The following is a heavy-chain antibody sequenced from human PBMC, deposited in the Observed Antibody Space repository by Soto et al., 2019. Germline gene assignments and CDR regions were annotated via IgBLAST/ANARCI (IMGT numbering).Heavy chain of an antibody. J-gene: IGHJ4*02. CDR3: AKDIRPITADFWSGYYPPKRSSRHDY. V-gene: IGHV3-23*01. Sequence: HPGGSLRLSCAASGFTFSSYAMSWVRQAPGKGLEWVSAISGSGGSTYYADSVKGRFTISRDNSKNTLYLQMNSLRAEDTAVYYCAKDIRPITADFWSGYYPPKRSSRHDYWGQGTLVTVSS. CDR2: ISGSGGST. D-gene: IGHD3-3*01. CDR1: GFTFSSYA.